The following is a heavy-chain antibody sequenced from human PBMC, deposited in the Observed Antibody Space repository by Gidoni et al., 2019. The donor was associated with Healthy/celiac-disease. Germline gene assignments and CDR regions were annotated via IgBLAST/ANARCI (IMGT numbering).Heavy chain of an antibody. CDR1: GFTFDDYA. J-gene: IGHJ4*02. Sequence: EVQLVESGGGLVQPGRSLRLSCAASGFTFDDYAMHWVRQAPGKGLEWVSGSSWNSGSIGYADSVKGRFTISRDNAKNSLYLQMNSLRAEDTALYYCAKGFSYSSSWFDYWGQGTLVTVSS. CDR2: SSWNSGSI. CDR3: AKGFSYSSSWFDY. D-gene: IGHD6-13*01. V-gene: IGHV3-9*01.